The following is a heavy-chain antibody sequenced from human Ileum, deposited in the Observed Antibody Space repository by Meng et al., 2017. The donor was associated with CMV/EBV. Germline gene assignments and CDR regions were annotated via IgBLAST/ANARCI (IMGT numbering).Heavy chain of an antibody. CDR1: GVCISSYY. J-gene: IGHJ4*02. CDR3: ARADDSSGYCFDY. Sequence: RMQVSGPGLVKPSGTLSPSRTVSGVCISSYYWSWIRQPAGKGLEWIGRIYTSGSTNYNPSLKSRVTMSVDTSKNQFSLKLSSVTAADTAVYYCARADDSSGYCFDYWGQGTLVTVSS. V-gene: IGHV4-4*07. CDR2: IYTSGST. D-gene: IGHD3-22*01.